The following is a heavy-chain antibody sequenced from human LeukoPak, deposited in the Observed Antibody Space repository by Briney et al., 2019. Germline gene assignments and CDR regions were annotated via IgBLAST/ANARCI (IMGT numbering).Heavy chain of an antibody. CDR3: ARAKDDYGDYDY. J-gene: IGHJ4*02. Sequence: ASVKVSCKASGYTFTSYGISWVRQAPGQGLEWMGWISAYNGNTNYAQKLQGRVTMTTDTSTSTAYMELRSLRSDGTAVYYCARAKDDYGDYDYWGQGTLVTVSS. D-gene: IGHD4-17*01. CDR2: ISAYNGNT. CDR1: GYTFTSYG. V-gene: IGHV1-18*01.